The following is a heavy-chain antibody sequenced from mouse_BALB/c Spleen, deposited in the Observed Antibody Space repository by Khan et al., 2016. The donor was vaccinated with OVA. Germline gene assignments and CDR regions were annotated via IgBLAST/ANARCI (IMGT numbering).Heavy chain of an antibody. D-gene: IGHD1-1*01. V-gene: IGHV5-6-5*01. CDR1: GFTFSSYA. J-gene: IGHJ1*01. Sequence: EVKLMESGGGLVKPGGSLKLSCAASGFTFSSYAMSWVRQTPEKRLEWVASISSGGSTYYPDSVKGRVTISRDNARNSLYLQMSSLRSEDTAMYYCARDYFYGTWYFGVWGAGTPVTVSS. CDR3: ARDYFYGTWYFGV. CDR2: ISSGGST.